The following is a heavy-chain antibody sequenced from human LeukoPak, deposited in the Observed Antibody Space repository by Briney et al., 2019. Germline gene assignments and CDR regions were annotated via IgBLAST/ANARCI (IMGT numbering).Heavy chain of an antibody. CDR1: GGSISSYY. CDR2: IYYSGST. V-gene: IGHV4-59*01. CDR3: ARERFLEWLLYVDV. J-gene: IGHJ6*03. D-gene: IGHD3-3*01. Sequence: SETLSLTCTVSGGSISSYYWSWIRQPPGKGLEWIGYIYYSGSTNYNPSLKSRVTISVDTSKNQFSLKLSSVTAADTAVYYCARERFLEWLLYVDVWGKGTTVTVSS.